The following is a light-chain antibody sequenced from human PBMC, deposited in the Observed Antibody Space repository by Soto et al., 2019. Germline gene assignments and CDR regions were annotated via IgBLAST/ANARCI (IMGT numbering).Light chain of an antibody. V-gene: IGLV2-14*01. CDR1: NSDIGGYNY. CDR3: SSYTTNSPPVV. J-gene: IGLJ2*01. CDR2: EVS. Sequence: QSALTQPASVSGSPGQSITISCTGTNSDIGGYNYVSWYQHHPGKAPKLMIYEVSNRPSGVSNRFSGSKSGNTASLTISGLQAEDEADYYCSSYTTNSPPVVFGGGTKLTVL.